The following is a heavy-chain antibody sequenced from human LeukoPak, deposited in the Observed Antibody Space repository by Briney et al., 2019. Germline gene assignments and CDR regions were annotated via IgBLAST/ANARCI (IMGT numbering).Heavy chain of an antibody. V-gene: IGHV3-64D*09. J-gene: IGHJ4*02. D-gene: IGHD2-8*02. CDR3: VKGQEVVYAPTFDY. CDR2: IGTNGIST. Sequence: GGSLRLSCSASGFTFNSYAIHWVRQAPGKGLEYVSSIGTNGISTYYADSVTGRFAISRDNSKNTLYLQMSSLRAEDTAVYYCVKGQEVVYAPTFDYWGQGTLVTVSS. CDR1: GFTFNSYA.